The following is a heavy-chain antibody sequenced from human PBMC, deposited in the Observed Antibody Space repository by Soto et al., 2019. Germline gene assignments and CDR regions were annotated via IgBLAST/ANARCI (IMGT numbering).Heavy chain of an antibody. CDR2: IKSKTDGGTT. V-gene: IGHV3-15*07. J-gene: IGHJ5*02. Sequence: EVQLVESGGGLVKPGGSLRLSCAASGFTFSNAWMNWVRQAPGKGLEWVGRIKSKTDGGTTDYAAPVKGRFTISRDDSKNTLYLQMNSLKTEDTAVYYCTTSPQAYSSSWYGWFDPWGQGTLVTVSS. CDR1: GFTFSNAW. D-gene: IGHD6-13*01. CDR3: TTSPQAYSSSWYGWFDP.